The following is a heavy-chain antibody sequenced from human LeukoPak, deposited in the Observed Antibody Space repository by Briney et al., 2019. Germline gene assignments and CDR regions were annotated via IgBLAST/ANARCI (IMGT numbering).Heavy chain of an antibody. J-gene: IGHJ4*02. CDR2: INWNGGST. V-gene: IGHV3-20*04. CDR3: AKDIATGNRLYYFDY. CDR1: GFTFDDHG. Sequence: PGGSLRLSCAASGFTFDDHGMSWVRQTPGKGLEWVSGINWNGGSTAHADSVKGRFTISRDNAKNSLYLQMNSLRAEDTALYYCAKDIATGNRLYYFDYWGQGTLVTVSS. D-gene: IGHD1-14*01.